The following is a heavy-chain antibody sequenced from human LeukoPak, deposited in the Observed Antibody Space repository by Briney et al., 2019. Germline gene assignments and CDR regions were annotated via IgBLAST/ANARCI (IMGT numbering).Heavy chain of an antibody. CDR3: ATSISVLRYFDWSYGMDV. CDR1: GYTFTSYA. V-gene: IGHV7-4-1*02. Sequence: ASVKVSCKASGYTFTSYAMNWVRQAPGQGLEWMGWINTNTGNPTYAQGFTGRFVFSLDTSVSTAYLQISSLKAEDTAVYHCATSISVLRYFDWSYGMDVWGQGTTVTVSS. D-gene: IGHD3-9*01. CDR2: INTNTGNP. J-gene: IGHJ6*02.